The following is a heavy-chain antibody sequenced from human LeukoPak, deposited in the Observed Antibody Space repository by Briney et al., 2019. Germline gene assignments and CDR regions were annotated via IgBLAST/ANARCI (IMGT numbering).Heavy chain of an antibody. D-gene: IGHD3-3*01. V-gene: IGHV3-21*01. CDR2: ISSSSSYI. J-gene: IGHJ5*02. CDR3: ARDYDFWSGPNWFDP. Sequence: PGGSLRLSCAASGFTFSSYSMNWVRQAPGKGLEWVSSISSSSSYIYYADSVKGRFTISRDNAKNSLYLQMNGLRAEDTAVYYCARDYDFWSGPNWFDPWGQGTLVTVSS. CDR1: GFTFSSYS.